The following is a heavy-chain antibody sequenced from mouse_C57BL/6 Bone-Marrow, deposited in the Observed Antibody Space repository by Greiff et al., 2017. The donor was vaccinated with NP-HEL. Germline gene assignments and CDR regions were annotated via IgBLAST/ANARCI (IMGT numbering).Heavy chain of an antibody. J-gene: IGHJ4*01. V-gene: IGHV1-81*01. Sequence: VQRVESGAELARPGASVKLSCKASGYTFTSYGISWVKQRTGQGLEWIGEIYPRSGNTYYNEKFKGKATLTADKSSSTAYMELRSLTSEDSAVYFCARSPYYAMDYWGQGTSVTVSS. CDR3: ARSPYYAMDY. CDR1: GYTFTSYG. CDR2: IYPRSGNT.